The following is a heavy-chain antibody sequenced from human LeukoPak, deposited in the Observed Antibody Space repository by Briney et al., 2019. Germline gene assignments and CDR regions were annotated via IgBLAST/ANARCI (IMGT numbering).Heavy chain of an antibody. CDR2: IYTSGST. CDR1: GGSISSGSYY. D-gene: IGHD2-2*01. V-gene: IGHV4-61*02. J-gene: IGHJ4*02. CDR3: ARGYCSSTSCYWRY. Sequence: PSETLSLTCTVSGGSISSGSYYWSWIRQPAGKGLEWIGRIYTSGSTNYNPSLKSRVTISVDTSKNQFFLKLSSVTAADTAVYYCARGYCSSTSCYWRYWGQGTLVTASS.